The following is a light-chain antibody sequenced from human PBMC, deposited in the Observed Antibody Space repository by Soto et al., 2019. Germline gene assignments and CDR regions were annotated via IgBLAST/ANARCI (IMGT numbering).Light chain of an antibody. CDR1: QSVSSY. CDR3: QQYGSSPIT. CDR2: ATS. Sequence: IVMTQSPATLSVSPGERATLSCRASQSVSSYLLWYQQKPGQAPRLLIYATSTRATGIPARFSGSGSGTEFTLTISSLQSEDFAVYYCQQYGSSPITFGQGTRLEIK. J-gene: IGKJ5*01. V-gene: IGKV3-15*01.